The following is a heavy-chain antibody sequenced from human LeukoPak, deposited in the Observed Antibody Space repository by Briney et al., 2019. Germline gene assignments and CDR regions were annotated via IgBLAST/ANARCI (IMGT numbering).Heavy chain of an antibody. J-gene: IGHJ4*02. D-gene: IGHD3-3*01. CDR1: GYSFSSYW. CDR3: ARLFGVGELYYFDY. V-gene: IGHV5-51*01. CDR2: IYPGESDI. Sequence: GESLKISCKGSGYSFSSYWIGWVRQMPGKGLEWMGIIYPGESDIRYSPSFQGQVTISADKSISTAYLQWNSLKASDTAMYYCARLFGVGELYYFDYWGQGTLVTVSS.